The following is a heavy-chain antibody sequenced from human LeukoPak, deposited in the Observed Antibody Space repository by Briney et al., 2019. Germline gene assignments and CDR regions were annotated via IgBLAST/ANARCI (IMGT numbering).Heavy chain of an antibody. D-gene: IGHD2-15*01. V-gene: IGHV1-2*02. CDR2: INPHGGNT. CDR1: GYTFSDYY. CDR3: ARVNGPGLALGGSRY. J-gene: IGHJ4*02. Sequence: ASVKVSCKASGYTFSDYYIHWVRQAPGQGLEWVGWINPHGGNTNFVQKFKGRVTVTRDTSTSTVYLELNSLSSDDTALYYCARVNGPGLALGGSRYWGQGTLVTVSS.